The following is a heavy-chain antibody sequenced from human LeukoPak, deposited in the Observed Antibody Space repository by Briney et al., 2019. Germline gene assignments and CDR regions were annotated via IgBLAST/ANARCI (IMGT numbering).Heavy chain of an antibody. D-gene: IGHD4-23*01. V-gene: IGHV1-3*03. Sequence: ASVKVSCKASGYTFTGYYMHWVRQAPGQGLEWMVWINAGNGNTKYSQEFQDRVTITRDTSASTVYMELSSLRSEDLAVYYCARTRDYGGNWGFDYWGQGTLVTVSS. J-gene: IGHJ4*02. CDR2: INAGNGNT. CDR1: GYTFTGYY. CDR3: ARTRDYGGNWGFDY.